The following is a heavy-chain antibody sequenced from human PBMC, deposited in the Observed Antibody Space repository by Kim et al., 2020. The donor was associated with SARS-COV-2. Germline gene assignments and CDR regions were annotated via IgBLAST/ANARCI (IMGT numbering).Heavy chain of an antibody. V-gene: IGHV4-31*03. J-gene: IGHJ5*02. CDR1: GGSISSGGYY. CDR3: ARVGAYFDWLSSDNWFDP. D-gene: IGHD3-9*01. Sequence: SETLSLTCTVSGGSISSGGYYWSWIRQHPGKGLEWIGYIYYSGSTYYNPSLKSRVTISVDTSKNQFSLKLSSVTAADTAVYYCARVGAYFDWLSSDNWFDPWGQGTLVTVSS. CDR2: IYYSGST.